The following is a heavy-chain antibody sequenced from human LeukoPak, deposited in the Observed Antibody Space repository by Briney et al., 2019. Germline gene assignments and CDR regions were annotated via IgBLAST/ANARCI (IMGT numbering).Heavy chain of an antibody. CDR1: GFTFSGHS. CDR3: VREQARGGSFDY. J-gene: IGHJ4*02. V-gene: IGHV3-21*01. D-gene: IGHD2-15*01. CDR2: ITTSNYI. Sequence: GGSLRLSCVVSGFTFSGHSVNWVRQAPGKGLEWVLSITTSNYIFYADSVKGRFTISRDNAKNSLYLQMNGLRAEDTAVYYCVREQARGGSFDYWGQGTLVTVSS.